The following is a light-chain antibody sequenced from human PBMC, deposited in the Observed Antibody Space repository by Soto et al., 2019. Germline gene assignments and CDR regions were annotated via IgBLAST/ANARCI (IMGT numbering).Light chain of an antibody. CDR1: QDITKY. CDR2: DAS. J-gene: IGKJ2*01. CDR3: QHYDNLPYT. Sequence: DIQMTQSPSSLSASVGDRVTITCQASQDITKYLSWFQQKPGKVPKLLIYDASELETGVPSRFSGSGSGTDFTFTISSLQPEDIATYYCQHYDNLPYTLGQGTKLEMK. V-gene: IGKV1-33*01.